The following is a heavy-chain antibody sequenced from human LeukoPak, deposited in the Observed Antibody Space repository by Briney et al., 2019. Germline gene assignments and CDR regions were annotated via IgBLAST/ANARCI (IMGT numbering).Heavy chain of an antibody. D-gene: IGHD5-24*01. CDR2: IIPIFGTA. Sequence: SVKVSCKASGGTFSSYAISWVRQAPGQGLEWMGGIIPIFGTANYAQKLQGRVTITTDESTSTAYMELSSLRSEDTAVYYCAREGGDGYNLRAFDYWGQGTLVTVSS. V-gene: IGHV1-69*05. CDR1: GGTFSSYA. CDR3: AREGGDGYNLRAFDY. J-gene: IGHJ4*02.